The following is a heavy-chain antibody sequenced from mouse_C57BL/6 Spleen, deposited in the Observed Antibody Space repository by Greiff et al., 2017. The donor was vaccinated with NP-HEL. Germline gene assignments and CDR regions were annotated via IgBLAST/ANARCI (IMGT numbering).Heavy chain of an antibody. CDR1: GYTFTSYW. V-gene: IGHV1-52*01. Sequence: QVQLQQPGAELVRPGSSVKLSCKASGYTFTSYWMHWVKQRPIQGLEWIGNIDPSDSETHYNQKFKDKATLTVDKSSSTAYMQLSSLTSEYSAVYYCAREDIDPFAYWGQGTLVTVSA. CDR2: IDPSDSET. J-gene: IGHJ3*01. CDR3: AREDIDPFAY.